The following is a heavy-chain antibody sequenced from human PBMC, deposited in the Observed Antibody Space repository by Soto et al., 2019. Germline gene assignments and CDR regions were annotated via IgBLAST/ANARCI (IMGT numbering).Heavy chain of an antibody. Sequence: GGSLRLSCAASGFTFSDYYMSWIRQAPGKGLEWVSYISSSGSTIYYADSVKGRFTISRDNAKNSLYLQMNSLRAEDTAVYYCASDIVVVPAAYFDDAFDIWGQGTMVTVSS. CDR3: ASDIVVVPAAYFDDAFDI. D-gene: IGHD2-2*01. V-gene: IGHV3-11*01. CDR2: ISSSGSTI. CDR1: GFTFSDYY. J-gene: IGHJ3*02.